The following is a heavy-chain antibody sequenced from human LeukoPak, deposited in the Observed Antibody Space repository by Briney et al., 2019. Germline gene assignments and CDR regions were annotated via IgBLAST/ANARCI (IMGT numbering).Heavy chain of an antibody. V-gene: IGHV3-21*01. CDR1: GFTFSSYS. CDR2: ISTSSSYI. CDR3: AVSSSSGSGYFDY. D-gene: IGHD6-13*01. Sequence: GGSLRLSCAASGFTFSSYSMNWVRQAPGKGLEWVSSISTSSSYIYYADSVKGRFTISRDNAKNSLYLQMNSLRAEDTALYYCAVSSSSGSGYFDYWGQGTLVTVSS. J-gene: IGHJ4*02.